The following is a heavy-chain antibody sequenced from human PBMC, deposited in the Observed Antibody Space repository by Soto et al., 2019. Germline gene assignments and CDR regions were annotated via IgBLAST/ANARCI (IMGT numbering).Heavy chain of an antibody. Sequence: SETLSLTXTVSGGSISSSSYYWGWIRQPPGKGLEWIGSIYYSGSTYYNPSLKSRVTISVDTSKNQFSLKLSSVTAADTAVYYCARSSLGVDAFDIWGQGTMVTVSS. J-gene: IGHJ3*02. CDR3: ARSSLGVDAFDI. CDR2: IYYSGST. D-gene: IGHD3-16*01. CDR1: GGSISSSSYY. V-gene: IGHV4-39*01.